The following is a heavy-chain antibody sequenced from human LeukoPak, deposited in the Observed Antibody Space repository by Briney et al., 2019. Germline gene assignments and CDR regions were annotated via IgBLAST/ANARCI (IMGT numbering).Heavy chain of an antibody. J-gene: IGHJ6*02. Sequence: GGSLRLSCAASGFTFSSYALRWVRQAPGKGLEWVSVICGSGGDTYYADSVKGRFTISRDNSKNTLYLQMNSLRAEDTAVYYCARRIGGSLCGMDVGGQGTTVTVSS. D-gene: IGHD2-15*01. CDR2: ICGSGGDT. V-gene: IGHV3-23*01. CDR3: ARRIGGSLCGMDV. CDR1: GFTFSSYA.